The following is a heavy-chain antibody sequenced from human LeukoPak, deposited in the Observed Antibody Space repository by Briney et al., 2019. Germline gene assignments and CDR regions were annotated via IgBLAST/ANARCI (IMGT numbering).Heavy chain of an antibody. D-gene: IGHD6-13*01. J-gene: IGHJ5*02. CDR3: ARAGGAAAVGNWFDP. V-gene: IGHV3-33*01. CDR1: GFTFSSYG. CDR2: IWYDGSNK. Sequence: PGGSLRLSCAASGFTFSSYGMHWVRQAPGKGLEWVAVIWYDGSNKYYVDSVKGRFTTSRDNSKNTLYLQMNSLRAEDTAMYYCARAGGAAAVGNWFDPWGQGTLVTVSS.